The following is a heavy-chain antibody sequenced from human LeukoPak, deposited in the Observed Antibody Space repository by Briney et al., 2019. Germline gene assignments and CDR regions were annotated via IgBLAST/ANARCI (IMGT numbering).Heavy chain of an antibody. CDR1: GFTFSSYS. V-gene: IGHV3-21*01. D-gene: IGHD3-9*01. CDR3: ARDDWAGVYFDY. J-gene: IGHJ4*02. CDR2: ISSSSSYI. Sequence: GGSLRLSCAASGFTFSSYSMNWVRQAPGKGLEWVSSISSSSSYIYYADSVKGRFTISRDNAKNSLYLQMNSLRAEDTAVYYCARDDWAGVYFDYWGQGTLVTVSS.